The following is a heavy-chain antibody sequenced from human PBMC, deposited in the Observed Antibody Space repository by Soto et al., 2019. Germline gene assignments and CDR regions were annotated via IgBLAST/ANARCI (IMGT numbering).Heavy chain of an antibody. CDR3: AKLIGILTFGAHDPSTYSYGMYV. V-gene: IGHV3-23*01. Sequence: PGGSLRLSCAASGFTFSRYAMSWVRQAPGKGLEWVSAISGSGGSTYYADSVKGRFTISRDNSKNTLYLQMNSLRAEDTAVYYCAKLIGILTFGAHDPSTYSYGMYVWGQGTTVTVSS. J-gene: IGHJ6*02. CDR1: GFTFSRYA. D-gene: IGHD3-9*01. CDR2: ISGSGGST.